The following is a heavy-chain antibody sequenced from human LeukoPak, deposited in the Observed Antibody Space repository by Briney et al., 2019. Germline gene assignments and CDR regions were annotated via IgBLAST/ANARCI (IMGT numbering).Heavy chain of an antibody. V-gene: IGHV3-48*03. CDR2: ISSSGSTI. J-gene: IGHJ4*02. CDR3: ARGLLWFGELSPFDY. D-gene: IGHD3-10*01. Sequence: GGSLRLSCAASGFTFSSYEMNWVRQAPGKGLEWVSYISSSGSTIYYADSVKGRFTVSRDNAKNSLYLQTNSLRAEDTAVYYCARGLLWFGELSPFDYWGQGTLVTVSS. CDR1: GFTFSSYE.